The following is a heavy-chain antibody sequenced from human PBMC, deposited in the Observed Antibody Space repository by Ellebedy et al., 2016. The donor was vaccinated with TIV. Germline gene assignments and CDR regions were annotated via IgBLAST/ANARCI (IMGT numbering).Heavy chain of an antibody. CDR1: GYDFGSYG. V-gene: IGHV1-18*01. Sequence: AASVKVSCKASGYDFGSYGIAWVRQTPGQGLEWLGDISVFNGNTNYAQSLQGRVTMTTDTSTGTAYMELRSLTSGDTAVYYCARRTNWGNFDYWGQGTLVTVSS. J-gene: IGHJ4*02. CDR2: ISVFNGNT. D-gene: IGHD7-27*01. CDR3: ARRTNWGNFDY.